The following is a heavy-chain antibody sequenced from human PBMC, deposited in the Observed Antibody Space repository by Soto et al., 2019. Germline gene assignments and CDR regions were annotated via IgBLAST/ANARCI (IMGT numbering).Heavy chain of an antibody. CDR2: IYYSGST. J-gene: IGHJ5*02. V-gene: IGHV4-31*03. CDR1: GGSISSGGYY. D-gene: IGHD3-9*01. CDR3: ARQHDILTGYFYLGDPGRRGWFDP. Sequence: SETLSLTCTVSGGSISSGGYYWSWIRQHPGKGLEWIGYIYYSGSTYYNPSLKSRVTISVDTSKNQFSLKLSSVTAADTAVYYCARQHDILTGYFYLGDPGRRGWFDPWGQGTLVTVSS.